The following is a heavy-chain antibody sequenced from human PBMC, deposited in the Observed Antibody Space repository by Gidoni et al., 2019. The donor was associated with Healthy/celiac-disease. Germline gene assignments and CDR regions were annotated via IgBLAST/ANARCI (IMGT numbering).Heavy chain of an antibody. CDR2: IYYSGST. CDR3: ARGLRFGELLFPFDY. Sequence: QLQLQESGPGLVKPSETLSLTCTVSGGSISSSSYYWGWTRQPPGKGLEWIGSIYYSGSTYYNPSLKSRVTISVDTSKNQFSLKLSSVTAADTAVYYCARGLRFGELLFPFDYWGQGTLVTVSS. J-gene: IGHJ4*02. V-gene: IGHV4-39*01. CDR1: GGSISSSSYY. D-gene: IGHD3-10*01.